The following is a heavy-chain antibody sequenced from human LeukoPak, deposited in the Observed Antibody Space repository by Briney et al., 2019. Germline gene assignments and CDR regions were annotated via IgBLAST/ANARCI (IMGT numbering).Heavy chain of an antibody. Sequence: SVEVPCKASGGTFTNYAINWMRQAPGEGLEWLGGIITNFGTTNYAQKYQGRVTITADESTSTVYMELSSLRSEDTAVYYCARPRTYYDFWRGYPPFDYWGQGTLVTVSS. CDR1: GGTFTNYA. V-gene: IGHV1-69*01. CDR3: ARPRTYYDFWRGYPPFDY. CDR2: IITNFGTT. J-gene: IGHJ4*02. D-gene: IGHD3-3*01.